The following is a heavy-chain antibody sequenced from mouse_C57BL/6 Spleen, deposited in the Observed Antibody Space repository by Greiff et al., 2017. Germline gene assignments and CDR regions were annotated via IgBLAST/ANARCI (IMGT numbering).Heavy chain of an antibody. D-gene: IGHD2-12*01. V-gene: IGHV5-6*02. Sequence: DVMLVESGGDLVKPGGSLKLSCAASGFTFSSYGMSWVRQTPDKRLEWVATISSGGSYTYYPDSVKGRFTISRDNAKNTLYLQMSSLKSEDTAMYYCARQGGNYSPYFAYWGQGTLVTVSA. CDR3: ARQGGNYSPYFAY. J-gene: IGHJ3*01. CDR1: GFTFSSYG. CDR2: ISSGGSYT.